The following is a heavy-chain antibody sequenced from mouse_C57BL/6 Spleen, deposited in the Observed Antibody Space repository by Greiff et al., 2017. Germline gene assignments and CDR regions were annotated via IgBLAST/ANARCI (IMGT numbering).Heavy chain of an antibody. J-gene: IGHJ3*01. Sequence: DVMLVESGGGLVKPGGSLKLSCAASGFTFSDYGMHWVRQAPEKGLEWVAYISSGSSTIYYADTVKGRFTISRDNAKNTLFLQMTSLRSEDTAMYYCARRDTTVVAPAYWGQGTLVTVSA. D-gene: IGHD1-1*01. CDR2: ISSGSSTI. CDR3: ARRDTTVVAPAY. V-gene: IGHV5-17*01. CDR1: GFTFSDYG.